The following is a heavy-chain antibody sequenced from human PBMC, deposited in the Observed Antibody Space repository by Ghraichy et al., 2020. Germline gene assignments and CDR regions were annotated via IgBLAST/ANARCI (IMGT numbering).Heavy chain of an antibody. CDR1: GGSFSGYY. CDR3: ARGYCSSISCYTAVDY. CDR2: INHSGST. Sequence: GSLSLTCVVYGGSFSGYYWSWIRQPPGKGLEWIGEINHSGSTNYNPSLKSRVTISVDTSKNQFSLKLSSVTAADTAVYYCARGYCSSISCYTAVDYWGQGTLVTVSS. J-gene: IGHJ4*02. D-gene: IGHD2-2*02. V-gene: IGHV4-34*01.